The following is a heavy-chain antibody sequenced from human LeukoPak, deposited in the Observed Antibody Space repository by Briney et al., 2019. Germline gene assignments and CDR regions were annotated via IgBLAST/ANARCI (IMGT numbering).Heavy chain of an antibody. CDR2: ISGSGGST. D-gene: IGHD4-17*01. CDR3: AKGADYVEYYFDY. Sequence: ETLSLTCAVYGGSFSGYYWSWVRQAPGKGLEWVSAISGSGGSTYYADSVKGRFTISRDNSKNTLYLQMNSLRAEDTAVYYCAKGADYVEYYFDYWGQGTLVTVSS. V-gene: IGHV3-23*01. CDR1: GGSFSGYY. J-gene: IGHJ4*02.